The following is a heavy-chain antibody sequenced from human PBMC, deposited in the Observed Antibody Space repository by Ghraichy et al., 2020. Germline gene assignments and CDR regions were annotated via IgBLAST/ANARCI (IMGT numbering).Heavy chain of an antibody. CDR3: GHRLRPEYSSSWRYTDY. CDR1: GFSLTTSGVG. J-gene: IGHJ4*02. D-gene: IGHD6-13*01. V-gene: IGHV2-5*01. Sequence: GPTLVKPTQTLTLTCSFSGFSLTTSGVGVVWFRQPPGKALEWLALIYWNDVKRYSPSLKSRLTITKDTSKNQVVLTMTNMDPLDTATYYCGHRLRPEYSSSWRYTDYWGQGTLVTVSS. CDR2: IYWNDVK.